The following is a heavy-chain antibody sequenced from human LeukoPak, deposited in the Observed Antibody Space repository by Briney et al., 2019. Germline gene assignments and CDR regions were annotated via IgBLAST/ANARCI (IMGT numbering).Heavy chain of an antibody. Sequence: GGSLRLSCAASGFTFDTSDMTWVRQAPGKGPEWLSCISGTGDRTYYADSVRGRFTISRDNSKNMLYLQMTSLRVEDTATYYCVKNSGIWSFWGRGTLAAVSS. CDR3: VKNSGIWSF. J-gene: IGHJ4*02. CDR1: GFTFDTSD. V-gene: IGHV3-23*01. D-gene: IGHD1-26*01. CDR2: ISGTGDRT.